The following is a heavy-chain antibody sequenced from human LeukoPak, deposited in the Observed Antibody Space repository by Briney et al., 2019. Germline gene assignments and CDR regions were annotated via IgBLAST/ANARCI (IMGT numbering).Heavy chain of an antibody. V-gene: IGHV3-53*01. CDR2: IHSGGST. D-gene: IGHD3-22*01. CDR1: GFTVSSNY. CDR3: ASYYYDSSGYLLFDY. J-gene: IGHJ4*02. Sequence: PGGSLRLSCAASGFTVSSNYMSWVRQAPGKGLEWVPVIHSGGSTYYADSVKGRFTISRDNSKNTLYLQMNSLKAEDTAVYYCASYYYDSSGYLLFDYWGQGTLVTVSS.